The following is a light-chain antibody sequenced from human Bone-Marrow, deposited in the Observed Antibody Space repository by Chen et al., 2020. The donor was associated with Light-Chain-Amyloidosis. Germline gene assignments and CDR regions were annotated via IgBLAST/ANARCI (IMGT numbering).Light chain of an antibody. CDR3: QHYGNSPYT. CDR1: QSLSKTF. J-gene: IGKJ2*01. V-gene: IGKV3-20*01. CDR2: GAS. Sequence: IVLTQSPATMSLSPGERATLSCRASQSLSKTFLAWYQQKPGQAPRLLVHGASYRATGIPDRFSGSGSGTDFTLTISRLEPEDFAVYFCQHYGNSPYTFGQGTKLEIK.